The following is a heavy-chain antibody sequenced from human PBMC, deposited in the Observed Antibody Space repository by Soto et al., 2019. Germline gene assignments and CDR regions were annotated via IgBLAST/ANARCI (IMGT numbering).Heavy chain of an antibody. Sequence: GGSLRLSCAASGFTFSSYWMSWVRQAPGKGLEWVANIKQDGSEKYYVDSVKGRFTISRDNAKNSLYLQMNSLRAEGTAVYYCARIPQWFGELLGLGYYYGMDVWGQGTTVTVSS. CDR2: IKQDGSEK. D-gene: IGHD3-10*01. J-gene: IGHJ6*02. CDR3: ARIPQWFGELLGLGYYYGMDV. CDR1: GFTFSSYW. V-gene: IGHV3-7*05.